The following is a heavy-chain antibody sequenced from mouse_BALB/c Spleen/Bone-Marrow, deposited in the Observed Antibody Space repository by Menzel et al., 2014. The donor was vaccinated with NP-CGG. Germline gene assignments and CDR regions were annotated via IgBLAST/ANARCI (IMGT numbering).Heavy chain of an antibody. J-gene: IGHJ4*01. CDR3: ARGITTGMDY. D-gene: IGHD1-1*01. V-gene: IGHV1-18*01. CDR1: GYSFTGYT. Sequence: EVQRVESGPELVKPGASLKISCKASGYSFTGYTMNWVKQSHGKNLEWIGLINPYNGGTTYNQKFKGKATLTVDKSSSTAYMELLSLTSEDSAVCCCARGITTGMDYWGQGTSVTVSS. CDR2: INPYNGGT.